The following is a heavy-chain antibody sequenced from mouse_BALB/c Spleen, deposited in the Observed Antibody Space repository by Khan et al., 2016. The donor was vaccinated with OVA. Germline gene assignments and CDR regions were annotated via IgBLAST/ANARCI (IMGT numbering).Heavy chain of an antibody. V-gene: IGHV3-2*02. Sequence: VQLQESGPGLVKPSQSLSLTCTATGYSITSGYGWNWIRQLPGNKLEWMGYISYSGSTNYNPSLKSRISNTRDTAKNQFFLQLKSVTTEDTATYYCARTARIKYWGHGTTLTVSS. CDR2: ISYSGST. J-gene: IGHJ2*01. D-gene: IGHD1-2*01. CDR1: GYSITSGYG. CDR3: ARTARIKY.